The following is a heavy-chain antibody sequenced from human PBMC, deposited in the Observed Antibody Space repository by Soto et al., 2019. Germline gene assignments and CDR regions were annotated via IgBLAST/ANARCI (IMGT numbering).Heavy chain of an antibody. D-gene: IGHD5-18*01. Sequence: SQTLSLTCTVSGGTISSYYWSWIRQPPGKGLEWIGYIYYSGSTNYNPSLKSRVTISVDTSKNQFSLKLSSVTAADTAVYYCARGAHSYDYYYGMDVWGQGTTVTVFS. CDR3: ARGAHSYDYYYGMDV. CDR2: IYYSGST. CDR1: GGTISSYY. J-gene: IGHJ6*02. V-gene: IGHV4-59*01.